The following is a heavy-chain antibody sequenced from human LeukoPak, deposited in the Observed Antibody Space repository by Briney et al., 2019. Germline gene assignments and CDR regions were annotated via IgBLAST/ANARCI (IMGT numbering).Heavy chain of an antibody. CDR1: GGSISSYY. D-gene: IGHD3-22*01. CDR3: AREPSYSSGYNRAFDI. V-gene: IGHV4-59*12. Sequence: SETLSLTCTVSGGSISSYYWSWIRQPPGKGLEWTGYIYYSGSTNYNPSLKSRVTISVDTSKNQFSLKLSSVTAADTAVYYCAREPSYSSGYNRAFDIWGQGTMVTVSS. CDR2: IYYSGST. J-gene: IGHJ3*02.